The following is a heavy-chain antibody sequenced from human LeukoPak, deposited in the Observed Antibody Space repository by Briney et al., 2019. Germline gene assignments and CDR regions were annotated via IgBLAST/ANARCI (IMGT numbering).Heavy chain of an antibody. CDR1: GYTFTSYG. D-gene: IGHD3-22*01. CDR3: ARGGYYYDSSGYYTFDY. J-gene: IGHJ4*02. V-gene: IGHV1-18*01. Sequence: EASVKVSCKAPGYTFTSYGFSWVRQAPGQGLEWMGWISTHNGNTKYAQKLQGRVTMTTDTSTSTAHMELRSLRPDDTAVCYCARGGYYYDSSGYYTFDYWGQGTLVTVSS. CDR2: ISTHNGNT.